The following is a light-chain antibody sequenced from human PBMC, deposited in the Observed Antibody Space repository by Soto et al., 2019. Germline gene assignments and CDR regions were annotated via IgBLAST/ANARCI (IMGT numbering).Light chain of an antibody. J-gene: IGLJ1*01. V-gene: IGLV2-14*01. Sequence: QSALTKPASVSGSPGQSITISCTGTSSDVGAYNYVSWYQQHPGTAPKLMVYDVSSRPSGVSDRFSGSKSGNTASLTISGLHAEDEADYYCTSYTILSPLYVFGTGTKVTVL. CDR3: TSYTILSPLYV. CDR1: SSDVGAYNY. CDR2: DVS.